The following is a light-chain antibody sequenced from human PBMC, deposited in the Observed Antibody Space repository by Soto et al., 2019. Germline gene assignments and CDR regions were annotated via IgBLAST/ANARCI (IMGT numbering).Light chain of an antibody. Sequence: EIVMTQSPATLSVSPGERATLSCRASQIVSSNVAWYQQKAGQAPSLLINDASTRATGIPARFSGSGSGTEFTLTISSLQSEDFAGYYCQQYNNWPPMYTFGQGTKMEIK. J-gene: IGKJ2*01. CDR3: QQYNNWPPMYT. V-gene: IGKV3-15*01. CDR1: QIVSSN. CDR2: DAS.